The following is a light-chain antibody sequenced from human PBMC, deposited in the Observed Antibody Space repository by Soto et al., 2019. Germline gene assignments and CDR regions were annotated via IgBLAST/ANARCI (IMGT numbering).Light chain of an antibody. V-gene: IGLV1-44*01. CDR1: HSNIGSNP. J-gene: IGLJ2*01. CDR2: SNY. Sequence: QYVLTEPTSASGTPGQRVTISCSGSHSNIGSNPVHWYQQFPGTAPKVLIYSNYQRPSGVPDRFSGSKSGTSASLAISGLQSEDEADYYCAAWDDRLSDLLFGGGTK. CDR3: AAWDDRLSDLL.